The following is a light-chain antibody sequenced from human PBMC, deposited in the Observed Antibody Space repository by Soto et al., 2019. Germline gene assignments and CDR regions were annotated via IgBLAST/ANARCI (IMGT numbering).Light chain of an antibody. V-gene: IGLV7-43*01. J-gene: IGLJ2*01. CDR3: LLYYNGSTQAV. Sequence: QAVVTQEPSLTVSPGGTVTLTCASNTGAVTSGYYPNWLQQKPGQPPRALIYNTDNKHSWTPARFSGSLLGDKAALTLSSVQPEDEAEYHCLLYYNGSTQAVFGGWTKVTVL. CDR1: TGAVTSGYY. CDR2: NTD.